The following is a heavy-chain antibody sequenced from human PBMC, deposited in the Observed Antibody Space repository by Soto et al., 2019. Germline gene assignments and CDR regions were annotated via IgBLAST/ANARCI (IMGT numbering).Heavy chain of an antibody. Sequence: GGSLRLSCAASGFTFSSYAMSWVRQAPGKGLEWVSAISGSGGSTYYADSVKGRFTISRDNSKNTPYLQMNSLRAEDTAVYYCAKDQATYYDILTGYSPVVYWGQGTLVTVSS. D-gene: IGHD3-9*01. CDR2: ISGSGGST. CDR3: AKDQATYYDILTGYSPVVY. CDR1: GFTFSSYA. J-gene: IGHJ4*02. V-gene: IGHV3-23*01.